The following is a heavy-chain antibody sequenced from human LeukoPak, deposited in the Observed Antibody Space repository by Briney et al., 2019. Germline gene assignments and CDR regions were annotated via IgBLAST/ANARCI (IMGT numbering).Heavy chain of an antibody. CDR1: GGSFSGYY. Sequence: SETLSLTCAVDGGSFSGYYWSWIRQPPGKGLEWIGEINHSGRTNYNPSLKSRVTISVDTSKNQFSLKLSSVTAADTAVYYCARHTRDGYNYVDYWGQGTLVTVSS. CDR3: ARHTRDGYNYVDY. J-gene: IGHJ4*02. V-gene: IGHV4-34*01. CDR2: INHSGRT. D-gene: IGHD5-24*01.